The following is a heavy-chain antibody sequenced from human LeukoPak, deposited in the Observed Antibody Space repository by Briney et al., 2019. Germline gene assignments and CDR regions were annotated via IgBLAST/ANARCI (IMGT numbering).Heavy chain of an antibody. V-gene: IGHV3-23*01. Sequence: LAGGSLRLSCAASGFTFSSYAMSWVRQAPGKGLEWVSAISGSGGSTYYADSVKGRFTISRDNSRNTVFLQVNSLRAEDTAVYYCAKGYSSTSYCLDYWGQGTLVTVSS. J-gene: IGHJ4*02. D-gene: IGHD2-2*01. CDR1: GFTFSSYA. CDR3: AKGYSSTSYCLDY. CDR2: ISGSGGST.